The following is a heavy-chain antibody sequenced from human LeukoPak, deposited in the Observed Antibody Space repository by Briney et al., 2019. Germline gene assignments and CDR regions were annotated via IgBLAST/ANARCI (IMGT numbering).Heavy chain of an antibody. V-gene: IGHV4-34*01. D-gene: IGHD3-16*02. CDR1: GGSFSGYY. Sequence: PSETLSLTCAVYGGSFSGYYWSWIRQPPGKGLEWIGEINHSGSTNYNPSLKSRVTISVDTSKNQFSLKLSSVTAADTAVYYCARGGYYDYVWGSYRRHGFLDYWGQGTWSPSPQ. CDR3: ARGGYYDYVWGSYRRHGFLDY. J-gene: IGHJ4*02. CDR2: INHSGST.